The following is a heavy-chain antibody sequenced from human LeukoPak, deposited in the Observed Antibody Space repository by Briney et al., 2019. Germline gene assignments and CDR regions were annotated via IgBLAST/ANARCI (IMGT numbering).Heavy chain of an antibody. J-gene: IGHJ3*02. CDR1: GYTFTGYY. D-gene: IGHD6-19*01. V-gene: IGHV1-2*04. CDR3: ARQGISGGWTTDAFDI. CDR2: INPNSGGT. Sequence: EASVKVSCKASGYTFTGYYMHWVRQAPGQGLEWMGWINPNSGGTNYAQKFQGWVTMTRDTSISTAYMELSRLRSDDTAVYYCARQGISGGWTTDAFDIWGQGTMVTVSS.